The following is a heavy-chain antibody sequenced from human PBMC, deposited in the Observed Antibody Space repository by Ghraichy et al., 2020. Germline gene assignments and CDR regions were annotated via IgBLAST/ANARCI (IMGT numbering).Heavy chain of an antibody. Sequence: LSLTCAASGFTFSNYWMHWVRQAPGKGLVWVSRINSDGSSTSYADSVKGRFTISRDNAKNTLYLQMNSLRSEDTAVYYCARGYSSGYRIDYWGQGTLVTVSS. CDR2: INSDGSST. CDR1: GFTFSNYW. V-gene: IGHV3-74*01. CDR3: ARGYSSGYRIDY. D-gene: IGHD5-18*01. J-gene: IGHJ4*02.